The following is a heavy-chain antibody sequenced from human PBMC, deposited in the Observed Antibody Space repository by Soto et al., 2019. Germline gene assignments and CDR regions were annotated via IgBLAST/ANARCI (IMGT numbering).Heavy chain of an antibody. CDR2: ISGYNGNT. CDR1: GYMFNNYG. CDR3: ARKSSSSSWFDP. V-gene: IGHV1-18*04. Sequence: ASVKVSCKASGYMFNNYGISWVRQAPGQGLEWMGWISGYNGNTNYAQKFQARVTMTADTSTRTAYMELRSLRSDDTAFYYCARKSSSSSWFDPWGQGTLVTVSS. D-gene: IGHD6-6*01. J-gene: IGHJ5*02.